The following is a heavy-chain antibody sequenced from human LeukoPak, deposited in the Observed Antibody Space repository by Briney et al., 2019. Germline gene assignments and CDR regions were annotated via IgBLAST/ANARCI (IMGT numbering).Heavy chain of an antibody. V-gene: IGHV1-8*01. CDR1: GYTFTSYD. CDR2: MNPNSGNT. D-gene: IGHD6-6*01. CDR3: ARRALIAARYYYYMDV. J-gene: IGHJ6*03. Sequence: GASVKVSCKASGYTFTSYDINWVRQATGQGLEWMGWMNPNSGNTGYAQKFQGRVTMTRNTSISTAYMELSSLRSEDTAVYYCARRALIAARYYYYMDVWGKGTTATVSS.